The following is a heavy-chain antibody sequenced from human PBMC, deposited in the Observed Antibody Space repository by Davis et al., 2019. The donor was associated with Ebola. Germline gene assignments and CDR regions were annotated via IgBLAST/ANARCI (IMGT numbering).Heavy chain of an antibody. D-gene: IGHD4-23*01. CDR2: INPSGGST. Sequence: ASVKVSCKASGYTFTSYYMHWVRQAPGQGLEWMGIINPSGGSTSYAQKFQGRVTMTRDTSTSTVYMELSSLRSDDTAVYYCARASVVLAPFDYWGQGTLVTVSS. CDR1: GYTFTSYY. CDR3: ARASVVLAPFDY. V-gene: IGHV1-46*01. J-gene: IGHJ4*02.